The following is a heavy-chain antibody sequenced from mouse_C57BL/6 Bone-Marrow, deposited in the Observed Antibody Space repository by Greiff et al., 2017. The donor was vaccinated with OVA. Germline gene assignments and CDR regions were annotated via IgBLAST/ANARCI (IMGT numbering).Heavy chain of an antibody. Sequence: QVQLQQSGAELVRPGASVTLSCKASGYTFTDYGMHWVKQTPVHGLEWIGAIDPGTGGTAYNQKFKGKAILTADKSSSTASLKLRSLTSEDSAVYYCTRGYSNYYSMDYGGQGTAVTVSS. D-gene: IGHD2-5*01. J-gene: IGHJ4*01. CDR2: IDPGTGGT. CDR1: GYTFTDYG. CDR3: TRGYSNYYSMDY. V-gene: IGHV1-15*01.